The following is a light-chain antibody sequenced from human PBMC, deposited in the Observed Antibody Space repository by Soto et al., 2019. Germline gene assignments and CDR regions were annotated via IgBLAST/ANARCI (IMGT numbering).Light chain of an antibody. CDR3: QQYGTLPRT. Sequence: EIVLTQSPGTLYLSPGERATLSCRASQSVTSNYLAWYQQKPGQAPRLLIYDASSRATGIPDRFSGSGSGTDFTLTISRLEPEEFAVYYCQQYGTLPRTFGQGTKVEI. J-gene: IGKJ1*01. CDR1: QSVTSNY. V-gene: IGKV3-20*01. CDR2: DAS.